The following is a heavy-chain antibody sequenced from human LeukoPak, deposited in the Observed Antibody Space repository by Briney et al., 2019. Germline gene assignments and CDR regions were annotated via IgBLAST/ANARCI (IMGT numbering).Heavy chain of an antibody. CDR2: IIPIFGTA. CDR1: GGTLISYD. J-gene: IGHJ4*02. V-gene: IGHV1-69*05. Sequence: EASLTLSYTASGGTLISYDIRWVRQAPGQGIEWMGGIIPIFGTANYAQKFQGRVTITTDESTSTAYMELSSLRSEDTAVYYCARDSSGGRLDYWGQGTLVTVSS. CDR3: ARDSSGGRLDY. D-gene: IGHD3-16*01.